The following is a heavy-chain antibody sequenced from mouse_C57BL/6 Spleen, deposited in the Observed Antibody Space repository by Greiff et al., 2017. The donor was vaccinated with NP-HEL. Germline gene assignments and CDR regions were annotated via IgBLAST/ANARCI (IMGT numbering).Heavy chain of an antibody. D-gene: IGHD2-1*01. CDR2: FNPGSGGT. V-gene: IGHV1-54*01. CDR3: ARWDGNYWYFDV. Sequence: VQLQESGAELVRPGTSVKVSCKASGYAFTNYLIEWVKQRPGQGLEWIGVFNPGSGGTNYNEKFKGKATLTADKSSSTAYMQLSSLTSEDSAVYFCARWDGNYWYFDVWGTGTTVTVSS. J-gene: IGHJ1*03. CDR1: GYAFTNYL.